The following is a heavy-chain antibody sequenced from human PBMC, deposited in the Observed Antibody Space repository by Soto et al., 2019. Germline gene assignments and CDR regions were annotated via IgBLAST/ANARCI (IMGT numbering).Heavy chain of an antibody. D-gene: IGHD1-26*01. CDR3: ARTLPPIVY. J-gene: IGHJ4*02. CDR2: ISAYNGNT. V-gene: IGHV1-18*01. Sequence: QVQLVQSGAEVKKPGASVKVSCKASGYTFSSYGISWVRQAPGQGLEWMGWISAYNGNTNYAQKLQGRVTRTTGPSTGPAYMELRSLRSDDTAVYYRARTLPPIVYLGQGTLVTVSS. CDR1: GYTFSSYG.